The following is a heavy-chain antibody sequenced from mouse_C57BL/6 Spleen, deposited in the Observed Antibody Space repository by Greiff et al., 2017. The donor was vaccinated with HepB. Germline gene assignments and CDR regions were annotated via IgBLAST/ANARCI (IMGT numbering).Heavy chain of an antibody. Sequence: QVHVKQPGAELVKPGASVKVSCKASGYTFTSYWMHWVKQRPGQGLEWIGRIHPSDSDTNYNQKFKGKATLTVDKSSSTAYMQLSSLTSEDSAVYYCAIGRGYFDYWGQGTTLTVSS. J-gene: IGHJ2*01. CDR1: GYTFTSYW. V-gene: IGHV1-74*01. CDR2: IHPSDSDT. CDR3: AIGRGYFDY.